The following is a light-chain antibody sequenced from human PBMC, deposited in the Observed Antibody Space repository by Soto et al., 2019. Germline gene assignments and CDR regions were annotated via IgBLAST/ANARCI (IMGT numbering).Light chain of an antibody. CDR1: QSISIW. V-gene: IGKV1-5*03. Sequence: DIQMTQSPSTLSASVGYRVTITCLASQSISIWLAWYQQKPGKAPKLLIYKASTLKSGVPSRFSGSGSGTEFTLTISSLQPDDFETYYCQHYNSYSEAFGQGTKVDIK. CDR2: KAS. CDR3: QHYNSYSEA. J-gene: IGKJ1*01.